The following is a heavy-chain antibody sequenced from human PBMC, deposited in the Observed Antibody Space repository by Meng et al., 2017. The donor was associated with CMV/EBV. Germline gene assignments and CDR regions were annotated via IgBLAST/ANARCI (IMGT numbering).Heavy chain of an antibody. CDR1: GYTFTGYY. D-gene: IGHD1-26*01. CDR2: INPNSGGT. J-gene: IGHJ6*02. V-gene: IGHV1-2*02. CDR3: ARAYVSQWVYYYYGMDV. Sequence: ASEKVSCKASGYTFTGYYMHWVRQAPGQGLEWMGWINPNSGGTNYAQKFQGRVTMTRDTSISTAYMELSRLRSDDTAVYYCARAYVSQWVYYYYGMDVWGQGTTVTVSS.